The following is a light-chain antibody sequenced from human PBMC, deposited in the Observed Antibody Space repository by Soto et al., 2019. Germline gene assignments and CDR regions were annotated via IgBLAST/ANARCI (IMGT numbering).Light chain of an antibody. CDR1: QSISSY. CDR3: QQRSNWPPT. J-gene: IGKJ4*01. Sequence: LLTQSPATLSVSPGERVTLSCRASQSISSYLAWYQQRPGQPSRLLIYDASNRATGIPARFSGSGSGTDFTLTISSLEPEDFALYFCQQRSNWPPTFGGGTKVEIK. CDR2: DAS. V-gene: IGKV3-11*01.